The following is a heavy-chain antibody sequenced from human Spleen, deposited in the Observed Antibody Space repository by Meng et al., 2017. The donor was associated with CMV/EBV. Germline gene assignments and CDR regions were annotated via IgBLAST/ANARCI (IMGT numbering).Heavy chain of an antibody. Sequence: GGSLRLSCAASGFTFSSYEMNWVRQAPGKGLEWVSYISSSGSTIYYADSVTGRFTISRDNAKNSLYLQMNSLSAEDTAVYYCARDFWSGYTIGAFGIWGQGTMVTVSS. CDR2: ISSSGSTI. D-gene: IGHD3-3*01. CDR1: GFTFSSYE. V-gene: IGHV3-48*03. J-gene: IGHJ3*02. CDR3: ARDFWSGYTIGAFGI.